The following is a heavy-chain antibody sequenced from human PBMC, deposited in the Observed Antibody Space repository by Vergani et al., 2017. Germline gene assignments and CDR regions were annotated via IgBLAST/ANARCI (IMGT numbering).Heavy chain of an antibody. J-gene: IGHJ3*02. V-gene: IGHV7-4-1*02. CDR3: ARDIVVVLAAEAAFDI. CDR2: INTNTGNP. D-gene: IGHD2-15*01. CDR1: GYTFTSYA. Sequence: QVQLVQSGSELKKPGASVKVSCKASGYTFTSYAMNWVRQAPGQGLEWMGWINTNTGNPTYAQGFTGRFVFSLYTSVSTAYLQISSLNAEDTAVYYCARDIVVVLAAEAAFDIWGQGTMVTVSS.